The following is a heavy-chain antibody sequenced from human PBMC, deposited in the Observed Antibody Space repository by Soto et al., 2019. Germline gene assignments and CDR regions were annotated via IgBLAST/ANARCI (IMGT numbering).Heavy chain of an antibody. V-gene: IGHV3-74*01. CDR3: VRGHPELYSYGL. CDR2: INSDGSST. Sequence: EVQLVESGGGLVQPGGSLRLSCAASGFTFSNNWMHWVCQAPGKGLTWVSRINSDGSSTSYADSVKGRFTISRDNAKNTLYLQMNSLRAEDTAVYYCVRGHPELYSYGLWGQGTLVTVSS. CDR1: GFTFSNNW. D-gene: IGHD5-18*01. J-gene: IGHJ4*02.